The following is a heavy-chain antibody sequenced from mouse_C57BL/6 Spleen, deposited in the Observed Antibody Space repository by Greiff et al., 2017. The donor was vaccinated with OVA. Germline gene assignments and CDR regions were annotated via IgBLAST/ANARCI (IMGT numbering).Heavy chain of an antibody. V-gene: IGHV1-18*01. CDR3: ARWPYYYAMDY. CDR2: INPNNGGT. CDR1: GYTFTDYN. Sequence: VQLQQSGPELVKPGASVKIPCKASGYTFTDYNIDWVKQSHGKSLEWIGDINPNNGGTIYNQKFKGKATLTVDKSSSTAYMELRSLTSEDTAVYYCARWPYYYAMDYWGQGTSVTVSS. J-gene: IGHJ4*01.